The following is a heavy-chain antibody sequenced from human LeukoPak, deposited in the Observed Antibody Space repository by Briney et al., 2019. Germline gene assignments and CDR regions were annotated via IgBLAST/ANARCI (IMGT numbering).Heavy chain of an antibody. CDR3: ARDAYCSTTSCKEYFDL. CDR1: GFTFSSYT. V-gene: IGHV3-21*01. J-gene: IGHJ2*01. Sequence: GGSLILSCAASGFTFSSYTMNWVRQAPGKGLEWVSSINSRSNYIYYADSLKGRFTISRDNAKNSLYLQMNSLRAEDTAVYYCARDAYCSTTSCKEYFDLWGRGTLVTVPS. D-gene: IGHD2-2*01. CDR2: INSRSNYI.